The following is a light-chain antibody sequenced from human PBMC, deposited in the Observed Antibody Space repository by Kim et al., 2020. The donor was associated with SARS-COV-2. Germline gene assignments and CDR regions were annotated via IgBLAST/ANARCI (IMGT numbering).Light chain of an antibody. CDR2: KVS. CDR3: MQGTHWPFT. Sequence: PASISCKSSQSLLYSDGNTFLNWFHQRPGQSPRRLIYKVSNRDSGVPDRFSGSGSGTDFTLLISRVEADDVGVYYCMQGTHWPFTFGPGTKVDIK. CDR1: QSLLYSDGNTF. V-gene: IGKV2-30*01. J-gene: IGKJ3*01.